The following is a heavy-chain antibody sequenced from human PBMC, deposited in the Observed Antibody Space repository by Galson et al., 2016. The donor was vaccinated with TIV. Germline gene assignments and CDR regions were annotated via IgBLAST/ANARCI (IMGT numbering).Heavy chain of an antibody. CDR2: IYYSGST. D-gene: IGHD5-12*01. CDR1: GGSISSYY. V-gene: IGHV4-59*01. CDR3: ARDKSGYETVDRFYYYMDV. Sequence: CTVSGGSISSYYLTWIRQPPGKGLEWIGHIYYSGSTDYNPTLKSRVTISMDTSKNQFSLKLSSVTAADTAVYYCARDKSGYETVDRFYYYMDVWGRGTTVTVSS. J-gene: IGHJ6*03.